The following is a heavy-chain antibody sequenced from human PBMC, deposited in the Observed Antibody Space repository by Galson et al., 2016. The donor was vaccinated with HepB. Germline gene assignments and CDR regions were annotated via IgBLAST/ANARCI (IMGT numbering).Heavy chain of an antibody. J-gene: IGHJ3*02. CDR1: GGSISSSSCY. V-gene: IGHV4-39*01. CDR3: ARLPKPVEVDHDAFDI. CDR2: IYFSGST. Sequence: ETLSLTRTVSGGSISSSSCYWGWIRQPQGKGLEWIGNIYFSGSTYYIPSLKSRLTISVDTSKNQFSLKLSSVPAADTAVYYCARLPKPVEVDHDAFDIWGQGTMVTVSS. D-gene: IGHD2-21*01.